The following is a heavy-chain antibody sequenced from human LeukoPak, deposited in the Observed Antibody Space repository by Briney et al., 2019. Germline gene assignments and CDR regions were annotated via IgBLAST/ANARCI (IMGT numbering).Heavy chain of an antibody. CDR2: INQDESDK. D-gene: IGHD2-15*01. Sequence: PGGSLRLSCAASGFTFSSYWMSWVRQAPGKGLEWVANINQDESDKSYVDSVKGRFTISRDNAKNSLYLQMNTLGAEDTAVYYCARDRTRILLWGQGTLVTVSS. CDR3: ARDRTRILL. J-gene: IGHJ2*01. CDR1: GFTFSSYW. V-gene: IGHV3-7*01.